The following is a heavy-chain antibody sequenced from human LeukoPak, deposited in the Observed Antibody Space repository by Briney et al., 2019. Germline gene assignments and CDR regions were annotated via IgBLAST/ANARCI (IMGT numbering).Heavy chain of an antibody. D-gene: IGHD2-8*01. J-gene: IGHJ4*02. CDR2: LYHSGST. CDR1: GYFISTGYY. CDR3: ARDTYCTNGVCYLDY. V-gene: IGHV4-38-2*02. Sequence: PSETLSLTCAVSGYFISTGYYWGWIRPPPGKGLEWIGSLYHSGSTYYNPSLKSRVTISVDTSKNHFSQKLSSVTAADTAVYYCARDTYCTNGVCYLDYWGQGTLVTVSS.